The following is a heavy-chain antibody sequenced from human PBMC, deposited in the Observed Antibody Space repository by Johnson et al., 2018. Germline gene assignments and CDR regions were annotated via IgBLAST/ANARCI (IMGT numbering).Heavy chain of an antibody. V-gene: IGHV1-69*01. D-gene: IGHD3-22*01. CDR2: IIPIFGTA. J-gene: IGHJ3*02. Sequence: QVQLVESGAEVKKPGSSVKVSCKASGGTFSSYAISWVRQAPGQGLEWMGGIIPIFGTANYAQKFQGRVTITADESTSTAYMELSSLRSEDTAVYYCARRYYYDSSGYPDAFDIWGQGTMVTVSS. CDR1: GGTFSSYA. CDR3: ARRYYYDSSGYPDAFDI.